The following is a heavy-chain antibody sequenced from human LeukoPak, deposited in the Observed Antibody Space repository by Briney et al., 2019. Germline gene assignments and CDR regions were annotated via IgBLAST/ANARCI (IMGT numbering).Heavy chain of an antibody. J-gene: IGHJ1*01. Sequence: KPGGSLRLSCAASGFTFSDYYMSWIRQAPGKGLEWVSYISSSGSTIYYADSVKGRFTISRDNAKNSLYLQMNSLRAEDTAVYYCARDRARKGIAAAAAEYFQHWGQGTLVTVSS. CDR2: ISSSGSTI. CDR1: GFTFSDYY. V-gene: IGHV3-11*01. D-gene: IGHD6-13*01. CDR3: ARDRARKGIAAAAAEYFQH.